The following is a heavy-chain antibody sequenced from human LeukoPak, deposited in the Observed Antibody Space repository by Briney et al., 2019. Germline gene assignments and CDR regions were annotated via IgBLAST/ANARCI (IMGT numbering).Heavy chain of an antibody. CDR2: INLDSGGT. CDR1: GYTFTGSY. J-gene: IGHJ6*02. Sequence: GASVKVSCKASGYTFTGSYIYWGRQAPGQGLEWMGWINLDSGGTTYAQTFKGRGTMTKDTSIDTSYTERSSLSTDAQPFDYCARSRRMDVWGQGTTVTVSS. V-gene: IGHV1-2*02. CDR3: ARSRRMDV.